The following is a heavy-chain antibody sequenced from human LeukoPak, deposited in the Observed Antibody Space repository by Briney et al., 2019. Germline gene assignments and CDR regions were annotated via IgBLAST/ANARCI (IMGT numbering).Heavy chain of an antibody. CDR1: GYTLTELS. CDR2: FDPEDGET. CDR3: ATLEYYYDSRTFDI. Sequence: SVKVSCKVSGYTLTELSMHWVRQAPGKGLEWMGGFDPEDGETIYAQKFQGRVTMTEDTSTDTAYMELSSLRSEDTAVYYCATLEYYYDSRTFDIWGQGTMVTVSS. J-gene: IGHJ3*02. V-gene: IGHV1-24*01. D-gene: IGHD3-22*01.